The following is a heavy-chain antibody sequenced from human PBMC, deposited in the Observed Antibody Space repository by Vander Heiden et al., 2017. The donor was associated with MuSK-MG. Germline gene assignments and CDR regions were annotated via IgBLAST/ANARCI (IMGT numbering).Heavy chain of an antibody. CDR2: IYHSGST. V-gene: IGHV4-30-2*01. Sequence: QLQLQESGSGLVKPSQTLSLTCAVSGGSISSGGYSWSWIRQPPGKGLEWIGYIYHSGSTYYNPSLNSRFTISVDRSKNQFSLKLSSVTAADTAVYYCARARRGYCSSTSCHNWFDPWGQGTLVTVSS. CDR3: ARARRGYCSSTSCHNWFDP. D-gene: IGHD2-2*01. J-gene: IGHJ5*02. CDR1: GGSISSGGYS.